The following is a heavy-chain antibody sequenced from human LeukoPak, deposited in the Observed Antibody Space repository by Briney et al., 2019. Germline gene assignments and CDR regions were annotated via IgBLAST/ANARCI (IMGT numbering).Heavy chain of an antibody. D-gene: IGHD2-15*01. Sequence: SETLSLTCTVSGGSISSGSYYWSWIRQPAGKGLEWIGRIYTSGSTNYNPSLKSRVTISVDTSKNQFSLKVSSVTAADTAVYYCARVEFGGSGGSYLENWFDPWGQGTLVTVSS. CDR2: IYTSGST. J-gene: IGHJ5*02. CDR1: GGSISSGSYY. V-gene: IGHV4-61*02. CDR3: ARVEFGGSGGSYLENWFDP.